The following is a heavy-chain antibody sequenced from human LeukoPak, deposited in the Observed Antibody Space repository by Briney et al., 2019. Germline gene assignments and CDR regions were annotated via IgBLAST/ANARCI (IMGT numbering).Heavy chain of an antibody. CDR2: ISSSGSTI. CDR3: AKGGRSFDFWSGYLALFDY. Sequence: PGGSLGLSCAASGFTFSDYYMSWIRQAPGKGLEWVSYISSSGSTIYYADSVKGRFTISRDNSRNTLYLQMNSLRAEDTAVYYCAKGGRSFDFWSGYLALFDYWGQGTLVTVSS. CDR1: GFTFSDYY. V-gene: IGHV3-11*01. J-gene: IGHJ4*02. D-gene: IGHD3-3*01.